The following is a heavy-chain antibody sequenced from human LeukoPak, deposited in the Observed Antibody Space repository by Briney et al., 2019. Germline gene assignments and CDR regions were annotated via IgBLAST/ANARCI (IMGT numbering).Heavy chain of an antibody. V-gene: IGHV4-30-4*01. J-gene: IGHJ3*02. D-gene: IGHD4-17*01. CDR1: GGSISSGDYY. CDR3: ARHVGQWDYGDYAAAFDI. Sequence: SETLSLTCTVSGGSISSGDYYWSWIRQPPGKGLEWIGYIYYSGSTNYNPSLKSRVTISVDTSKNQFSLKLSSVTAADTAVYYCARHVGQWDYGDYAAAFDIWGQGTMVTVSS. CDR2: IYYSGST.